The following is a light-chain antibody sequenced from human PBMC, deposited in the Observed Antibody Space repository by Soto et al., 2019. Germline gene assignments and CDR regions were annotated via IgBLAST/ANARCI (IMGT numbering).Light chain of an antibody. J-gene: IGKJ4*01. V-gene: IGKV3D-15*01. CDR2: GAS. CDR1: QSVGSKY. Sequence: IALTQVPGTLSLSPGERATLSCRASQSVGSKYLAWYQQRPGQPPNLLIFGASHRAPDIPTRFSGSRSGAEFTLTINSLKSEDFAVYYCQPYNNWTLTFGGGTKVDIK. CDR3: QPYNNWTLT.